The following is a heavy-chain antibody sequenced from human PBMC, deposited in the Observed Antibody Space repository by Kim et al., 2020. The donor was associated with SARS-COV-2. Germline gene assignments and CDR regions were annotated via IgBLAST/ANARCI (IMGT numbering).Heavy chain of an antibody. D-gene: IGHD1-7*01. CDR3: AKDLNSFPPTFYYYGMDV. CDR1: GFTFSSYG. Sequence: GGSLRLSCAASGFTFSSYGMHWVRQAPGKGLEWVAVISYDGSNKYYADSVKGRFTISRDNSKNTLYLQMNSLRAEDTAVYYCAKDLNSFPPTFYYYGMDVWGQGTTVTVSS. V-gene: IGHV3-30*18. CDR2: ISYDGSNK. J-gene: IGHJ6*02.